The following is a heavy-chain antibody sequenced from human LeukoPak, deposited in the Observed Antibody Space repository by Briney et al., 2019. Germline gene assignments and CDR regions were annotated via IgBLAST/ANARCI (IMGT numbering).Heavy chain of an antibody. J-gene: IGHJ4*02. Sequence: ASVKVSCKASGGTFSSHPFTWVRQAPGQGLEWMGEITPIFGTANYAQRFQGRVTITADESTSTVYMELTSLRSDDTALYYCARNSRVASTSGLNYWGQGTLVTVSS. CDR2: ITPIFGTA. CDR1: GGTFSSHP. D-gene: IGHD5-12*01. CDR3: ARNSRVASTSGLNY. V-gene: IGHV1-69*01.